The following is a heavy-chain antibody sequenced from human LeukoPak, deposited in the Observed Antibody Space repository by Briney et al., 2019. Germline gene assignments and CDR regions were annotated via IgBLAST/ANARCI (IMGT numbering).Heavy chain of an antibody. V-gene: IGHV1-2*02. D-gene: IGHD6-19*01. CDR3: ARGVVSSGWYLRTGFDY. CDR1: GYTFTGYY. J-gene: IGHJ4*02. Sequence: GASVKVSCKASGYTFTGYYMHWVRQAPGQGLEWMGWINPNSGGTNYAQKFQGRVTITRDTSASTAYMELSSLRSEDMAVYYCARGVVSSGWYLRTGFDYWGQGTLVTVSS. CDR2: INPNSGGT.